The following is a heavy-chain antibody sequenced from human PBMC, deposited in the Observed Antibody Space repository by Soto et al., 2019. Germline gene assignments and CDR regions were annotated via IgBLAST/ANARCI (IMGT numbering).Heavy chain of an antibody. CDR3: ARASGYRVFTFDY. Sequence: PGGSLRLSCAASGFTFSSYWMSWVRQAPGKGLEWVANIKQDGSEKYYVDSVKGRFTISRDNAKNSLYLQMNSLRAEDTAVYYCARASGYRVFTFDYWGQGTLVTVSS. D-gene: IGHD3-22*01. J-gene: IGHJ4*02. CDR2: IKQDGSEK. V-gene: IGHV3-7*03. CDR1: GFTFSSYW.